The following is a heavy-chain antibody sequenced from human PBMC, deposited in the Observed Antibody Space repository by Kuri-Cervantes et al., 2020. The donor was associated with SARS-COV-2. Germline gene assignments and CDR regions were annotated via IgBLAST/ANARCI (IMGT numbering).Heavy chain of an antibody. Sequence: GESLKISCAASGFTFSSYAMSWVRQAPGKGLEWVSAISGTGGTTYYADSVKGRFTMSRDNSRNTLYLQMNSLRAEDTAVYYCAKGGGYSSGWSGYYYYHGMDVWGQGTTVTVSS. J-gene: IGHJ6*02. V-gene: IGHV3-23*01. CDR3: AKGGGYSSGWSGYYYYHGMDV. CDR2: ISGTGGTT. CDR1: GFTFSSYA. D-gene: IGHD6-19*01.